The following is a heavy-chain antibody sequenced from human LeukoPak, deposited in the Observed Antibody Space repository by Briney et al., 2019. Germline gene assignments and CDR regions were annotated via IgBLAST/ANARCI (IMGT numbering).Heavy chain of an antibody. CDR2: IRSDGVDV. V-gene: IGHV3-64D*06. CDR1: GFTFSSYA. J-gene: IGHJ4*02. D-gene: IGHD4-11*01. Sequence: GGSLRLSCSVSGFTFSSYAMHWVRQAPGKGLEYVSVIRSDGVDVYYTDSVKGRFTISRDNSKNTLYLQMSSLRPEDTAVYYRVKDLLQVTMKKLDHWGQGTLSPSPQ. CDR3: VKDLLQVTMKKLDH.